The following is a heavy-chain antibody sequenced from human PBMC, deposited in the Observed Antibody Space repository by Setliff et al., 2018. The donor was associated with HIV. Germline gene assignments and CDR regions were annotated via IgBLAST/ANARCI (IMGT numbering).Heavy chain of an antibody. V-gene: IGHV1-3*01. J-gene: IGHJ4*01. CDR2: INVGKGDT. CDR3: ARGALLAVFDFDH. CDR1: GYTFTTYS. D-gene: IGHD3-10*01. Sequence: ASVKVSCKAFGYTFTTYSLHWVRQAPGQSLEWMGWINVGKGDTKYSQEFQGRISITTDTSACTGYMELSSLRSDDTAVYFCARGALLAVFDFDHWGHGTLVTVSS.